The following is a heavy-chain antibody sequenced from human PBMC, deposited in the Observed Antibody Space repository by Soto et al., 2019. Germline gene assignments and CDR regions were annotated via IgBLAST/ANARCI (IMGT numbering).Heavy chain of an antibody. J-gene: IGHJ4*02. CDR1: GFTFSSNG. Sequence: LRLSCAASGFTFSSNGMHWVRQAPGKGLEWVAIIWYDGSNKYYADSVKGRFTISRDNSKNTLYLQMNSLRAEDTAVYYCARDPRKTSVTTSLDYWGQGTLVTVSS. V-gene: IGHV3-33*01. D-gene: IGHD4-17*01. CDR3: ARDPRKTSVTTSLDY. CDR2: IWYDGSNK.